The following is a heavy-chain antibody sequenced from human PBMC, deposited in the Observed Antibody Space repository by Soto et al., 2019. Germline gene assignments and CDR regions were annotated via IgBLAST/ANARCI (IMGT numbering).Heavy chain of an antibody. Sequence: QVQLVQSGAEVKKPGSSVKVSCKASGGTFSSYTISWVRQAPGQGLEWMGRIIPIRGIANYAQKFQGRVTITADKSTSTAYMELSSLRSEDTAVYYCARGPSYGGNPRIHYWGQGTLVTVSS. CDR1: GGTFSSYT. V-gene: IGHV1-69*02. CDR3: ARGPSYGGNPRIHY. J-gene: IGHJ4*02. CDR2: IIPIRGIA. D-gene: IGHD4-17*01.